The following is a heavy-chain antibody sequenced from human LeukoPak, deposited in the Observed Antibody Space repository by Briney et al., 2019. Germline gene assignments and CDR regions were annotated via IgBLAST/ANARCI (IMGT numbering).Heavy chain of an antibody. CDR3: ASLTTVTTVPPTNYYGMDV. J-gene: IGHJ6*02. Sequence: SETLSLTCTVSGGSISSSTYYWAWIRQPPGKGLEWIGSIYYVGSTYYNPSLKSRVTISVDTSKNQFSLKLSSVTAADTAVYYCASLTTVTTVPPTNYYGMDVWGQGTTVTVSS. CDR1: GGSISSSTYY. D-gene: IGHD4-17*01. V-gene: IGHV4-39*07. CDR2: IYYVGST.